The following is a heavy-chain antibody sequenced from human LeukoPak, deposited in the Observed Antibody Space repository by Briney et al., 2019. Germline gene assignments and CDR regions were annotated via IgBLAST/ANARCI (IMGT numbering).Heavy chain of an antibody. CDR1: GYTFTGYY. Sequence: GASVKVSCKASGYTFTGYYMHWVRQAPGQGLEWMGWTNPNSGGTNYAQKFQGRVTMTRDTSISTAYMELSRLRSDDTAVYYCGRGLITMIVVVDVWGQGTLVTVSS. CDR2: TNPNSGGT. V-gene: IGHV1-2*02. J-gene: IGHJ4*02. D-gene: IGHD3-22*01. CDR3: GRGLITMIVVVDV.